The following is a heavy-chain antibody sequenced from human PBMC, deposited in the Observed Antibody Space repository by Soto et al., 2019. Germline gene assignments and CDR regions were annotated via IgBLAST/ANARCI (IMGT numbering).Heavy chain of an antibody. CDR1: GGTFSSYA. CDR2: IIPIFGTA. J-gene: IGHJ6*02. CDR3: ARANYGDYVFSLTGRDYYYGMDV. V-gene: IGHV1-69*06. D-gene: IGHD4-17*01. Sequence: QVQLVQSGAEVKKPGSSVKVSCKASGGTFSSYAISWVRQAPGQGLEWMGGIIPIFGTANYAQKFQGRVTITADKYTSTAYMELSSLRSEDTAVYYCARANYGDYVFSLTGRDYYYGMDVWGQGTTVTVSS.